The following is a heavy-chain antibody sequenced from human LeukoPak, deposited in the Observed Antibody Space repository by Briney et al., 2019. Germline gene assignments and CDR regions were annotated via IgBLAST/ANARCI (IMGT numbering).Heavy chain of an antibody. CDR3: AKGAHYDFWSGNYYYYGMDV. J-gene: IGHJ6*02. Sequence: GALRLSCAASGFTFSSYAMSWVRQAPGKGLEWVSAISGSGGSTYYADSVKGRFTISRDNSKNTLYLQMNSLRAKDTAVYYCAKGAHYDFWSGNYYYYGMDVWGQGTTVTVSS. D-gene: IGHD3-3*01. V-gene: IGHV3-23*01. CDR2: ISGSGGST. CDR1: GFTFSSYA.